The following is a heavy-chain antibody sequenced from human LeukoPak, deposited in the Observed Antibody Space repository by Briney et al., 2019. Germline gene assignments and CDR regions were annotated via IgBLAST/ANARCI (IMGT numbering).Heavy chain of an antibody. D-gene: IGHD2-15*01. J-gene: IGHJ3*02. Sequence: QSGGSLRLSCAASGFTVSSNYMSWVRQAPGKGLEWVSLIYSGGSTYYADSVKGRFTISRDNSKNTLYLQMNSLRAEDTAVYYCAKDLSGGSMTHAFDIWGQGTMVTVSS. V-gene: IGHV3-53*01. CDR1: GFTVSSNY. CDR2: IYSGGST. CDR3: AKDLSGGSMTHAFDI.